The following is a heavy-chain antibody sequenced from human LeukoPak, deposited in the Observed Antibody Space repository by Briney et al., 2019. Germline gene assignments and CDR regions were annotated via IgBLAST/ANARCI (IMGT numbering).Heavy chain of an antibody. D-gene: IGHD5-18*01. J-gene: IGHJ4*02. V-gene: IGHV1-18*01. CDR3: AREGTAMTFDY. Sequence: ASVKVSCKASGYTFTSYGISWVRQAPGQGLEWMGWISAYNGNTNYAQKLQGRVTMTTDTSTSTVYMELRSLRSDDTAVYYCAREGTAMTFDYWGQGTLVTVSS. CDR1: GYTFTSYG. CDR2: ISAYNGNT.